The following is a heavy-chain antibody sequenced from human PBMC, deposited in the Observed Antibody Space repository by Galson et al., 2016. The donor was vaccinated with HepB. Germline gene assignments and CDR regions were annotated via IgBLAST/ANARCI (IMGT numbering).Heavy chain of an antibody. Sequence: SVKVSCKASGGTFSGNAINWVRQAPGQGLEWMGGVIPIFGTSNYAQKFRGRVTITADEFKSTAYMELSSLRSEDTAVYYCARGEGSSCSNMYYYYMDVWGKGTTVTVSS. CDR1: GGTFSGNA. CDR3: ARGEGSSCSNMYYYYMDV. J-gene: IGHJ6*03. V-gene: IGHV1-69*13. CDR2: VIPIFGTS. D-gene: IGHD6-6*01.